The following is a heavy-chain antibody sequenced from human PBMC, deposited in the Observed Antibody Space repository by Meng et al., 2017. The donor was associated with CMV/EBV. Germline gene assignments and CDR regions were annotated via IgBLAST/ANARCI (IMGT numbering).Heavy chain of an antibody. CDR2: MNPSSGDT. Sequence: SVRVSCKASGYAFINYDINWMRQAAGQGLEWMGWMNPSSGDTGYAPNFQDRVSISRDTSTGTAFMDLSSLRSDDTAVYYCARGRIFDHWGQGTLVTVSP. J-gene: IGHJ4*02. CDR1: GYAFINYD. CDR3: ARGRIFDH. D-gene: IGHD1-14*01. V-gene: IGHV1-8*03.